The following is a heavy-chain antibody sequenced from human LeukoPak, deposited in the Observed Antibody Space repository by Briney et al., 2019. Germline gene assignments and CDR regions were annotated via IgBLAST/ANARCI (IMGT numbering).Heavy chain of an antibody. Sequence: GGSLRLSCAASGFTFSSYWMSWVRQAPGKGLEWVGRIKSKTDGGTTDYAAPVKGRFTISRDDSKNTLYLQMNSLKTEDTAVYYCTTTIGDTAMAYYYYYYMDVWGKGTTVTISS. D-gene: IGHD5-18*01. V-gene: IGHV3-15*01. CDR2: IKSKTDGGTT. CDR1: GFTFSSYW. CDR3: TTTIGDTAMAYYYYYYMDV. J-gene: IGHJ6*03.